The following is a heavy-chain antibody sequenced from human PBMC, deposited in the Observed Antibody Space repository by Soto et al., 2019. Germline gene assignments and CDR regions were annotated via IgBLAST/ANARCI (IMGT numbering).Heavy chain of an antibody. V-gene: IGHV3-30*03. CDR1: GFTFSSYG. D-gene: IGHD6-6*01. CDR3: ARIRGPRQLVGWFDP. J-gene: IGHJ5*02. Sequence: QVQLVESGGGVVQPGRSLRLSCAASGFTFSSYGMHWVRQAPGKGLEWVAVISYDGSNKYYADSAKGRFTISRDNSKNTLYLQMNSLRAEDTAVYYCARIRGPRQLVGWFDPWGQGTLVTVSS. CDR2: ISYDGSNK.